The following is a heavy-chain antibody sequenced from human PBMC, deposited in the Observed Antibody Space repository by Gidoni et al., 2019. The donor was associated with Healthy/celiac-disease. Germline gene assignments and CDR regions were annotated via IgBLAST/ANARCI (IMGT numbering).Heavy chain of an antibody. J-gene: IGHJ2*01. D-gene: IGHD6-19*01. Sequence: EVLFLASGGGLVQPGGSLRLSCAASKFTFSSYAMSWVRQAPGKGLEGVSAISDSGGSTYYADSVKGRFTISRDNSKNTLYLQMNSLRAEDTAVYYCAKDPIGRSGWDWYFDLWGRGTLVTVSS. CDR3: AKDPIGRSGWDWYFDL. V-gene: IGHV3-23*01. CDR2: ISDSGGST. CDR1: KFTFSSYA.